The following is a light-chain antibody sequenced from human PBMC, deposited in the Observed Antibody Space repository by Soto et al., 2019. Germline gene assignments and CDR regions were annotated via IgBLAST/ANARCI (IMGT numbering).Light chain of an antibody. Sequence: QSALTQPASVSGSPGQSITISCTGTSSDVGGYNHVSWYQQHPGKAPKLMISEVSNRPSGASNRFSGSKSGNTASLTISGLQADDEADYYCSSYTSTSTYVSGTGTKLTVL. CDR1: SSDVGGYNH. V-gene: IGLV2-14*01. J-gene: IGLJ1*01. CDR3: SSYTSTSTYV. CDR2: EVS.